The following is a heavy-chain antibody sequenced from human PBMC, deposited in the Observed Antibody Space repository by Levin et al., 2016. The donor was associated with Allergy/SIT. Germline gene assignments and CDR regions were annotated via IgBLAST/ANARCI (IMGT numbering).Heavy chain of an antibody. J-gene: IGHJ4*02. V-gene: IGHV1-18*01. Sequence: WVRQAPGQGLEWMGWISAYNGNTNYAQKLQGRVTMTTDTSTSTAYMELRSLRSDDTAVYYCARTALYCSSTSCYSRYFDYWGQGTLVTVSS. D-gene: IGHD2-2*01. CDR2: ISAYNGNT. CDR3: ARTALYCSSTSCYSRYFDY.